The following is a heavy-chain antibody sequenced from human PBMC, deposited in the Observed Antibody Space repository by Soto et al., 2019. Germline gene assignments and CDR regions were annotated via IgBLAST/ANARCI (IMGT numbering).Heavy chain of an antibody. D-gene: IGHD6-13*01. CDR2: ISGRGGST. Sequence: EVQLLESGGGLVQPGGSLRLSCAASGFTFSNYAVTWVRQAPGKGLEWVSTISGRGGSTYYADSVKGRFTIARDNSKNTMYLQMNSLRAEDTAVYYCAKDQGSRWYAIAYLGQGTLVTFSS. CDR1: GFTFSNYA. J-gene: IGHJ4*02. V-gene: IGHV3-23*01. CDR3: AKDQGSRWYAIAY.